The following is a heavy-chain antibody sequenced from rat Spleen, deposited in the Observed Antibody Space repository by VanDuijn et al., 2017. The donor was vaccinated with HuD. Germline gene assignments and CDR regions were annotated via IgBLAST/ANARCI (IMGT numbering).Heavy chain of an antibody. CDR3: TREGINYGSYVMDA. Sequence: QVQLKESGPVLVQASETLSLTCTVSGFSLTNYGVIWVRQSPGKGLEWMGIIWGNGNTDYNSALKSRLNINRDTSKSQVFLKMNSLQTDDTAIYYCTREGINYGSYVMDAGGQGTSVTVSS. D-gene: IGHD1-3*01. V-gene: IGHV2S75*01. CDR2: IWGNGNT. CDR1: GFSLTNYG. J-gene: IGHJ4*01.